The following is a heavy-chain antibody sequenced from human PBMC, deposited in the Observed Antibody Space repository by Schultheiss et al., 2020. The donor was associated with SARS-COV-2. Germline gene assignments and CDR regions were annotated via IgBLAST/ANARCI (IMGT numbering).Heavy chain of an antibody. D-gene: IGHD4-17*01. V-gene: IGHV2-70*11. CDR3: ARIGGLREDYYYYYGMDV. CDR2: IDWDDDK. Sequence: SGPTLVKPTQTLTLTCTFSGFSLSTSGMCVSWIRQPPGKALEWLARIDWDDDKYYSTSLKTRLTISKDTSKNQVVLTMTNMDPVDTATYYCARIGGLREDYYYYYGMDVWGQGTTVTVSS. CDR1: GFSLSTSGMC. J-gene: IGHJ6*02.